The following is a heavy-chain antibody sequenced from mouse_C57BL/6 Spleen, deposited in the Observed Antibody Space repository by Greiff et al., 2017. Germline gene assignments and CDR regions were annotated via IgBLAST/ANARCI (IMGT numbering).Heavy chain of an antibody. D-gene: IGHD1-1*01. Sequence: EVKLVESGGGLVQPGGSLSISCAASGFTFTDYYMSWVRQPPGKALEWLGFIRNKANGYTTEYSASVKGRFTISRDNSQSILYLQMNALRAEDSATYYCARSTVVAPFDYWGQGTTLTVSS. J-gene: IGHJ2*01. CDR3: ARSTVVAPFDY. CDR1: GFTFTDYY. V-gene: IGHV7-3*01. CDR2: IRNKANGYTT.